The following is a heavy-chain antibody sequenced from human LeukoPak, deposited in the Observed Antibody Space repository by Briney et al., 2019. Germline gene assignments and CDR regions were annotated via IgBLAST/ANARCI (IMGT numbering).Heavy chain of an antibody. CDR3: ARVIAYYDILSGYFDY. Sequence: GASVKVSCKASGYTFTGYYMHWVRQAPGQGLEWMGWINPNSGGTNYAQKFQGRVTVTRDTSISTAYMELSRLRSDDTAVYYCARVIAYYDILSGYFDYWGQGTLVTVSS. CDR2: INPNSGGT. CDR1: GYTFTGYY. D-gene: IGHD3-9*01. J-gene: IGHJ4*02. V-gene: IGHV1-2*02.